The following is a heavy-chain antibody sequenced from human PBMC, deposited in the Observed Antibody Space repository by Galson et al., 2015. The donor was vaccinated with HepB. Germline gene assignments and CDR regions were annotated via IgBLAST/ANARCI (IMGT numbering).Heavy chain of an antibody. CDR3: AKDLIGITDGPGAFDI. Sequence: SLRLSCAASGFTFSSYAMSWVRQAPGKGLEWVSAISGSGGSTYYADSVKGRFTISRDNSKNTLYLQMNSLRAEDTAVYYCAKDLIGITDGPGAFDIWGQGTMVTASS. V-gene: IGHV3-23*01. CDR1: GFTFSSYA. J-gene: IGHJ3*02. CDR2: ISGSGGST. D-gene: IGHD1-14*01.